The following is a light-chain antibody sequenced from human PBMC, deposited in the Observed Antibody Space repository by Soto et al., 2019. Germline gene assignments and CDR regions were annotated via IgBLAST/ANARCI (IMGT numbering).Light chain of an antibody. V-gene: IGKV3-20*01. CDR1: QSVSSSY. Sequence: EIVLTQSPGTLSLSPGERATLSCRASQSVSSSYLARYQQKPGQAPSLLIYGASTRATGIADGSSGSGSGTDFTLTISRLEHEDFAVYYCQQYDCSPVTFGQGTKVEIK. CDR3: QQYDCSPVT. CDR2: GAS. J-gene: IGKJ1*01.